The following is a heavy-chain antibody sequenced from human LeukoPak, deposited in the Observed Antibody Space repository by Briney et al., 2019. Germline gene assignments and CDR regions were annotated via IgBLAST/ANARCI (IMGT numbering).Heavy chain of an antibody. Sequence: PSGTPSLTCTVSGVSISSYYWSWVRQPAGKGLWWIGRIYTSVGTNHNPPLKSRDTLSVVTSKTQSSLEPSCVTAADPAVYYCARAFKGMAVAGTGGFDYWGQGTLVTVSS. V-gene: IGHV4-4*07. CDR3: ARAFKGMAVAGTGGFDY. J-gene: IGHJ4*02. D-gene: IGHD6-19*01. CDR2: IYTSVGT. CDR1: GVSISSYY.